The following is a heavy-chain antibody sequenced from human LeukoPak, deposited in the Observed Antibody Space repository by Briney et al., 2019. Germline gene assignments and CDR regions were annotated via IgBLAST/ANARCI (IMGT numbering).Heavy chain of an antibody. CDR2: IYYSGST. D-gene: IGHD6-25*01. J-gene: IGHJ4*02. V-gene: IGHV4-61*01. CDR1: GGSVSSGSYY. CDR3: AKGGYEQRLWPTPFDY. Sequence: SETLSLTCTVSGGSVSSGSYYWSWIRQPPGKGLEWIGYIYYSGSTNYNPSLKSRVTISVDTSKNQFSLKLSSVTAADTAVYYCAKGGYEQRLWPTPFDYWGQGTLVTVSS.